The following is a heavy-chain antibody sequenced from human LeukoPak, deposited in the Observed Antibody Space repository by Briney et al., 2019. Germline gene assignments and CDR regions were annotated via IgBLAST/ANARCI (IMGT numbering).Heavy chain of an antibody. CDR2: IRKDGSQK. Sequence: GGSLRLSCAASAFTFSSHWMSWVRQAPGKGLEWVANIRKDGSQKYYVDSVEGRFTISRDNAKNSLYLQMNTLRADDTAVYYCTRVSGGYDVSDYWGQGTLVTVSS. D-gene: IGHD3-3*01. V-gene: IGHV3-7*03. J-gene: IGHJ4*02. CDR3: TRVSGGYDVSDY. CDR1: AFTFSSHW.